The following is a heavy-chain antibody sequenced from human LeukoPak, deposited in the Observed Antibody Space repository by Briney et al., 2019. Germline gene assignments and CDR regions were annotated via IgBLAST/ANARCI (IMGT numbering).Heavy chain of an antibody. CDR3: AXSSVAGHFDY. CDR1: GFTFSSYW. J-gene: IGHJ4*02. Sequence: GGSLRLSCAASGFTFSSYWMSWVRQAPGKGLEWVANIKQDGSEKYYVDSVKGRFTISRDNAKNSLYLQMNSLRAEDTAVYYCAXSSVAGHFDYWGQGTLVTVSS. V-gene: IGHV3-7*01. CDR2: IKQDGSEK. D-gene: IGHD6-19*01.